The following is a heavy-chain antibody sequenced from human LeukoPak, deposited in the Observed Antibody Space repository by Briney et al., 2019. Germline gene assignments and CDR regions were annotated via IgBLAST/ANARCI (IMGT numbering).Heavy chain of an antibody. Sequence: GGSLRLSCAASGFTFSSYEMNWVRQAPGKGLEWVSYISSSGSTIYYTDSVKGRFTISRDNAKNSLYLQMNSLRAEDTAVYYCVTRQWLASHFDYWGQGPWSPSPQ. CDR2: ISSSGSTI. V-gene: IGHV3-48*03. J-gene: IGHJ4*02. D-gene: IGHD6-19*01. CDR1: GFTFSSYE. CDR3: VTRQWLASHFDY.